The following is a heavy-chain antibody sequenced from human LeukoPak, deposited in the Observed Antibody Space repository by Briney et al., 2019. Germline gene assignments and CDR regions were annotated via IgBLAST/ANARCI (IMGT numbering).Heavy chain of an antibody. CDR3: ARAVPNYDFWSGYYGNWFDP. D-gene: IGHD3-3*01. V-gene: IGHV4-31*03. J-gene: IGHJ5*02. Sequence: SETLSLTCTVSGGSISSSSYYWGWIRQPPGKGLEWIGYIYYSGSTYYNPSLKSRVTISVDTSKNQFSLKLSSVTAADTAVYYCARAVPNYDFWSGYYGNWFDPWGQGTLVTVSS. CDR1: GGSISSSSYY. CDR2: IYYSGST.